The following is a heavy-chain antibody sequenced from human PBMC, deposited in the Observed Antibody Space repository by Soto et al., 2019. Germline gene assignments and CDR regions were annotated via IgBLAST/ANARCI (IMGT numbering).Heavy chain of an antibody. Sequence: PXESLKISWKGSGYSFTSYLLGWVRQMPGKGLDWMGIIYPGDSDTRYSPSFQGQVTISADKSISTAYLQWSSLKASDTAMYYCARPRPYSSSWYEVVSLDYFDYWGQGTLVTVSS. D-gene: IGHD6-13*01. CDR1: GYSFTSYL. J-gene: IGHJ4*02. V-gene: IGHV5-51*01. CDR2: IYPGDSDT. CDR3: ARPRPYSSSWYEVVSLDYFDY.